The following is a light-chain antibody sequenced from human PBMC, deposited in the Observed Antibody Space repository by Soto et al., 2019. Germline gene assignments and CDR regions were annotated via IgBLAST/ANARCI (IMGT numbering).Light chain of an antibody. V-gene: IGKV2-28*01. CDR3: MQALQSLRT. CDR1: QSLLASNGYNY. Sequence: DIVMTQSPLSLPVTPGEPASISCRSSQSLLASNGYNYLDWYVQKPGQSPQLLISLGSNRACGVPDNFSGSGSGTDFTLKIRRVEAEDVGVYYCMQALQSLRTFGQGTKLEIK. J-gene: IGKJ2*01. CDR2: LGS.